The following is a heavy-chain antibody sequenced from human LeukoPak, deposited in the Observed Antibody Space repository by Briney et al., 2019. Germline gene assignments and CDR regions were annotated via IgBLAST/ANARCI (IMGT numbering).Heavy chain of an antibody. Sequence: ASVKVSCKASGYTFTSYGVSWVRQAPGQGLEWMGWISAYNGNTNYAQKLEGRVTMTTDTSTSTAYMELRSLRSDDTAVYYCARDLRKDLTDAFDIWGQGTMVTVSS. J-gene: IGHJ3*02. D-gene: IGHD1-14*01. CDR3: ARDLRKDLTDAFDI. CDR2: ISAYNGNT. V-gene: IGHV1-18*01. CDR1: GYTFTSYG.